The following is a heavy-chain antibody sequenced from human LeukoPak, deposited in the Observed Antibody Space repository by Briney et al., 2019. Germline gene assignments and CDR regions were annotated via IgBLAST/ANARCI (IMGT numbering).Heavy chain of an antibody. CDR1: GFTFSNNG. V-gene: IGHV3-23*01. Sequence: GGSLRLSCVVSGFTFSNNGMSWVRQAPGKGLEWVSGLSGSGSSVYYADSVRGRLTISRDNSRNTLYLQLDSLRADDTAVYFCVKGLNWFDPCGQGTLVTVSS. D-gene: IGHD4-11*01. CDR3: VKGLNWFDP. J-gene: IGHJ5*02. CDR2: LSGSGSSV.